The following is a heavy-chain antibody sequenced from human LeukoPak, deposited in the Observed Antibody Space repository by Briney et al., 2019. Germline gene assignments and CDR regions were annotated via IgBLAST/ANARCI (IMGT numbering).Heavy chain of an antibody. CDR1: GFTFGDYV. Sequence: PGGSLRPSCAASGFTFGDYVMYWVRQPPGKALEWVSLVNGDGSTYNGDAAKGRFTISRDNTKNSLYLQMTSLTSDDTGLYYCAKDRWDGSGSYTFDYWGQGTLVTVSS. V-gene: IGHV3-43*02. D-gene: IGHD3-10*01. CDR3: AKDRWDGSGSYTFDY. CDR2: VNGDGST. J-gene: IGHJ4*02.